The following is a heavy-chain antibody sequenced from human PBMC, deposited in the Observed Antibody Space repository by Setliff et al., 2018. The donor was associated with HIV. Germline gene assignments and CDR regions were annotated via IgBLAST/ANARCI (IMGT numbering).Heavy chain of an antibody. J-gene: IGHJ4*02. CDR1: SGSISSSDYY. CDR2: IYYSGST. V-gene: IGHV4-39*07. CDR3: AKLGDSTGVYSYFDY. D-gene: IGHD7-27*01. Sequence: SETLSLTCTVSSGSISSSDYYGAWIRQPPGKGLEWIGTIYYSGSTYYNPSLRSRVTISVDTSKNHFSLKLSSVTAADTAVYYCAKLGDSTGVYSYFDYWGQGRLVTVSS.